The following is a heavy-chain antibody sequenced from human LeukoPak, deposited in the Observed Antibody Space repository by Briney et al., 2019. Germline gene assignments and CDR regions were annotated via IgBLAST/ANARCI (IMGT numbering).Heavy chain of an antibody. CDR3: ARDSGFSGSGSPDGMDV. CDR2: IWYDGSNK. J-gene: IGHJ6*04. V-gene: IGHV3-33*01. Sequence: GGSLRLSCAASGFTFSSYGMHGVRQAPGKGLEWVAVIWYDGSNKYYADSVKGRFTISRDNSKNTLYLQMNSLRAEDTAVYYCARDSGFSGSGSPDGMDVWGKGTTVTVSS. CDR1: GFTFSSYG. D-gene: IGHD3-10*01.